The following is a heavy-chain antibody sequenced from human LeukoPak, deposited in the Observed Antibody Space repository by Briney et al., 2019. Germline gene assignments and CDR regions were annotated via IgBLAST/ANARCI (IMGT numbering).Heavy chain of an antibody. V-gene: IGHV3-9*01. CDR1: GFTFDDYA. D-gene: IGHD3-10*01. CDR3: AKDRGPLLDRRAFDI. J-gene: IGHJ3*02. Sequence: PGRSLRLSCAASGFTFDDYAMHWVRQAPGKGLEWVSGISWNSGSIGYADSVKGRFTISRDNAMNSLYLQMNSLRAEDTALYYCAKDRGPLLDRRAFDIWGQGTMVTVSS. CDR2: ISWNSGSI.